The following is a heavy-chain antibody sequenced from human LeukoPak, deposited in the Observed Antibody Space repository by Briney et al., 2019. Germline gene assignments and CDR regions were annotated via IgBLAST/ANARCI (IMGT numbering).Heavy chain of an antibody. CDR1: GFTFSNAW. Sequence: GGSLRLSCAASGFTFSNAWMSWVRQAPGKGLEWVGRIKSKTDGGTTDYAAPVKGRFTISRDDSKNTLYLQMNSLKTEDTAVYYCAKDLGLRGIYGPRGGKTIDYWGQGTLVTVSS. D-gene: IGHD2-21*01. V-gene: IGHV3-15*01. CDR2: IKSKTDGGTT. J-gene: IGHJ4*02. CDR3: AKDLGLRGIYGPRGGKTIDY.